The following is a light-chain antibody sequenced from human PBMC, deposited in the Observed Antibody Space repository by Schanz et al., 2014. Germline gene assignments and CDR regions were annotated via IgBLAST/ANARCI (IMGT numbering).Light chain of an antibody. CDR1: SSDIGGRAY. V-gene: IGLV2-14*01. J-gene: IGLJ3*02. Sequence: QSALTQPASVSGSPGQSITISCTGTSSDIGGRAYVSWYQQRPGKAPQLILYDVNSRPSGVSNRFSGSKSGNTASLTISGLQADDEADYYCSLSTGSSTLGLFGGGTKLTVL. CDR2: DVN. CDR3: SLSTGSSTLGL.